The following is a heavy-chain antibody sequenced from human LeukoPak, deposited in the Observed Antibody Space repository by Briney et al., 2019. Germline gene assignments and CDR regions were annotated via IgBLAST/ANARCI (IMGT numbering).Heavy chain of an antibody. CDR1: GLTFSGSA. J-gene: IGHJ4*02. D-gene: IGHD6-13*01. Sequence: PGGSLRLSCAASGLTFSGSAMSWVRQAPGKGLEWVSAISGNGAATFYADSVKGRFTISRDNSKDTLYLQMNSLRTEDTAVYYCAKAAVYSSSWTPFDDWGQGTLVTVSS. CDR2: ISGNGAAT. CDR3: AKAAVYSSSWTPFDD. V-gene: IGHV3-23*01.